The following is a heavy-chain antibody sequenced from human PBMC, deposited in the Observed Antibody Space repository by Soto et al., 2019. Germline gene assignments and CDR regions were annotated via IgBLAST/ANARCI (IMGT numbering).Heavy chain of an antibody. Sequence: SETLSLTCAVSCGSIDSGAFSLSWIRQPPGKGLEWIGYVTHSGTAYSIPSLNGRLTLSVDSSQTQFSLKLTSVTAADSAFHYCARIHWAQSSLDYWGRGILVTVSS. V-gene: IGHV4-30-2*01. CDR1: CGSIDSGAFS. D-gene: IGHD6-19*01. CDR2: VTHSGTA. J-gene: IGHJ4*02. CDR3: ARIHWAQSSLDY.